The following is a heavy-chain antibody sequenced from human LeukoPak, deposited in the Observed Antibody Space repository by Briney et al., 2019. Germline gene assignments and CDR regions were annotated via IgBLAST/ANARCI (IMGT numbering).Heavy chain of an antibody. Sequence: GGSLRLSCAASGFTFDDYAMHWVRQAPGKGLEWVSGISWNSGSIDYADSVKGRFTISRDNAKNSLYLQMNSLRAEDTAVYYCARRQGSYFDTSGYYYGWGQGTLVTVSS. CDR3: ARRQGSYFDTSGYYYG. D-gene: IGHD3-22*01. J-gene: IGHJ4*02. CDR1: GFTFDDYA. V-gene: IGHV3-9*01. CDR2: ISWNSGSI.